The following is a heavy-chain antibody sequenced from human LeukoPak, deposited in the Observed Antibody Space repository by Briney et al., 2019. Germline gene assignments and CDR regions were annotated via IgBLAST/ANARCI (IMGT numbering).Heavy chain of an antibody. CDR1: GGSISSYY. CDR2: IYTSGST. Sequence: SETLSLTCTVSGGSISSYYWSWIRQPPGRGLEWIGYIYTSGSTNYNPSLKSRVTISVDTSKNQFSLKLSSVTAADTAVYYCARLNGATDAFDIWGQGTMVTVSS. CDR3: ARLNGATDAFDI. D-gene: IGHD1-26*01. V-gene: IGHV4-4*09. J-gene: IGHJ3*02.